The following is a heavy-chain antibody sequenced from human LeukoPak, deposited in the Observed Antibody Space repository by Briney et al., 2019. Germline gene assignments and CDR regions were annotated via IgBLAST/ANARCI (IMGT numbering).Heavy chain of an antibody. V-gene: IGHV1-8*03. CDR2: MNPNSGNT. D-gene: IGHD2-15*01. CDR3: ARDSGCSGGSCYFNWFDP. CDR1: GYTFTSYD. Sequence: ASVKVSCKASGYTFTSYDINWVRQATGQGLEWMGWMNPNSGNTGYAQKFQGRVTITRNTSISTAYMELSRLRSDDTAVYYCARDSGCSGGSCYFNWFDPWGQGTLVTVSS. J-gene: IGHJ5*02.